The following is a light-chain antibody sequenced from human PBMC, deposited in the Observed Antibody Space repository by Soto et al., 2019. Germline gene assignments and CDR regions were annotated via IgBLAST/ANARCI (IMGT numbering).Light chain of an antibody. CDR1: SSDVGGYNY. CDR3: SSYTSISTLYV. V-gene: IGLV2-14*01. J-gene: IGLJ1*01. CDR2: DVS. Sequence: QSALTQPASVSGSPGQSITISCTGTSSDVGGYNYVSWYQQHPGKAPKLMIYDVSNRPSGVSNRFSGSKSGNTASLTISGLQAEDEADYYCSSYTSISTLYVFGTRTKVTVL.